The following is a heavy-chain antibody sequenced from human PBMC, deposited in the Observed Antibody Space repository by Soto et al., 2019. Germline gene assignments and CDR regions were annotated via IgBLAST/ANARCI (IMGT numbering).Heavy chain of an antibody. Sequence: QVQLVQSGAEVKKPGSSVKVSCKASGGTFSSYTISWVRQAPGQGLEWMGRIIPILGIANYAQKFQGRVTSTADKSTSKAYMELSSLRSEDTAVYYWALRRAGEGGVDYWGQGTLVTVSS. D-gene: IGHD3-10*01. V-gene: IGHV1-69*02. CDR2: IIPILGIA. CDR3: ALRRAGEGGVDY. CDR1: GGTFSSYT. J-gene: IGHJ4*02.